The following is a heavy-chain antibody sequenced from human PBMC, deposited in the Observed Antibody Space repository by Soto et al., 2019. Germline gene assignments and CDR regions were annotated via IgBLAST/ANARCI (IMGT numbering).Heavy chain of an antibody. CDR3: ARESGSRNYYYYGMDL. J-gene: IGHJ6*02. V-gene: IGHV3-53*01. CDR1: GFTVSSNY. CDR2: IYIVGST. Sequence: PAWSLRLSGAASGFTVSSNYMSLLRQPPVMGLELVSFIYIVGSTYYADSVKARFTLPRDKTKNTLYLQLNSLRAEDTAVYYCARESGSRNYYYYGMDLWGEGPMVTVYS. D-gene: IGHD3-3*01.